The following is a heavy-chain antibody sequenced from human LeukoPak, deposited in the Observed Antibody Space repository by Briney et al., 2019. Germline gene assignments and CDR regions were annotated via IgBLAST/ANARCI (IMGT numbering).Heavy chain of an antibody. J-gene: IGHJ4*02. D-gene: IGHD4-17*01. CDR3: ARANLKYGDFGY. V-gene: IGHV3-30-3*01. Sequence: GRSLRLSCAASGFTFSSYAMHWVRQAPGKGLEWVAVISYDGSNKYYADSVKGRFTISRDNSKNTLYLQMNSLRAEDTAVYYCARANLKYGDFGYWGQGTLVTVSS. CDR2: ISYDGSNK. CDR1: GFTFSSYA.